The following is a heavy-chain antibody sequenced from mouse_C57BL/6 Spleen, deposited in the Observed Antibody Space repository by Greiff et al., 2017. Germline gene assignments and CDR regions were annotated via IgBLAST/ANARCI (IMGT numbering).Heavy chain of an antibody. V-gene: IGHV14-4*01. D-gene: IGHD2-2*01. CDR3: TTDYGYDVNFDY. CDR2: IDPENGDT. J-gene: IGHJ2*01. Sequence: VQLQQSGAELVRPGASVKLSCTASGFNIKDDYMHWVKQRPEQGLEWIGWIDPENGDTEYASKFQGKATITADTSSNTAYLQLSSLTSEDTAVYYCTTDYGYDVNFDYWGQGTTLTVSS. CDR1: GFNIKDDY.